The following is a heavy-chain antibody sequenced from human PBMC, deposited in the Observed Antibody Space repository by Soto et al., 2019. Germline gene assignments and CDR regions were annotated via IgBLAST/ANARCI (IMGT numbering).Heavy chain of an antibody. CDR2: ISFNSGTI. CDR3: AKDEGSSGWLRGALDF. J-gene: IGHJ3*01. CDR1: GFSFDEYA. Sequence: EVQLVESGGGSVQPGRSLRLSCAASGFSFDEYAMHWVRQAPGKGLEWVSGISFNSGTITYAGSVKGRFTISRDNAKNSLYLQMNSLGPEDTALYYCAKDEGSSGWLRGALDFWGRGTMVTVSS. V-gene: IGHV3-9*01. D-gene: IGHD6-19*01.